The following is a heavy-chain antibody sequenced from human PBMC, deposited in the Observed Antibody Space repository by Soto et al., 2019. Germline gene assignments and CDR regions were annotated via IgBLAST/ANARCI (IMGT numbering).Heavy chain of an antibody. Sequence: EVQLVESGGGLVKPGGSLRLSCAASGFTFSNAWMSWVRQAPGKGLEWVGRIKSKTDGGTTDYAAPVKGRFTISRDDSKNTRYLKMNSLKTEDTAVYYCTKVGWDVVVVAAPRGDYFDYWGQGTLVTVSS. CDR3: TKVGWDVVVVAAPRGDYFDY. D-gene: IGHD2-15*01. V-gene: IGHV3-15*01. CDR1: GFTFSNAW. CDR2: IKSKTDGGTT. J-gene: IGHJ4*02.